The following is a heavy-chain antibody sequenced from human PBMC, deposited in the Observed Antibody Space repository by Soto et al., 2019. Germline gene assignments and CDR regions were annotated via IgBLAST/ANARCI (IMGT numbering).Heavy chain of an antibody. CDR2: IIPIFDTT. CDR3: ARSYGSGTYGYFDP. V-gene: IGHV1-69*13. D-gene: IGHD3-10*01. Sequence: SVKVSCKASGGTFSSYAINWVRQAPGQGLEWMGGIIPIFDTTNYAQKFQGGVTLTADESTSTAYMELNSLTSDDTAIYYCARSYGSGTYGYFDPWGQGTPVTVSA. CDR1: GGTFSSYA. J-gene: IGHJ5*02.